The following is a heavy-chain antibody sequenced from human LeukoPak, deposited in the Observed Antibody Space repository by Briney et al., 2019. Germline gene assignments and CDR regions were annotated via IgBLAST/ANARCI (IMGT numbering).Heavy chain of an antibody. V-gene: IGHV4-59*12. CDR1: GGSISSYY. J-gene: IGHJ4*02. CDR3: ARRQPYYYDSSGFDY. D-gene: IGHD3-22*01. CDR2: IYYSGST. Sequence: PSETLSLTCTVSGGSISSYYWSWIRQPPGKGLEWIGYIYYSGSTNYNPSLKSRVTISVDTSKNQFSLKLSSVTAADTAVYYCARRQPYYYDSSGFDYWGQGTLVTVSS.